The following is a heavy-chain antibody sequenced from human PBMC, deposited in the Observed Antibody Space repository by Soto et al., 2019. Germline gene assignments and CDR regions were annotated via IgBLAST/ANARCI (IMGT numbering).Heavy chain of an antibody. CDR2: ISYDGSNK. Sequence: QVQLVESGGGVVQPGRSLRLSCAASGFTFSSYAMHWVRQAPGKGLEWVAVISYDGSNKYYADSVKGRFTISRDNSKNTLYLQMNSLRAEDTAVYYCAGHYYDFWSGYEFDPWGQGTLVTVSS. CDR1: GFTFSSYA. D-gene: IGHD3-3*01. V-gene: IGHV3-30-3*01. CDR3: AGHYYDFWSGYEFDP. J-gene: IGHJ5*02.